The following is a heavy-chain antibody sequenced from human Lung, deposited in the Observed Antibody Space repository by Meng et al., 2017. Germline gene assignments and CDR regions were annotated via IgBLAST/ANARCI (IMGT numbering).Heavy chain of an antibody. Sequence: QVQLVQSGAEGKKPGASVKVSCKASGYTFTHHGNSWIRKAPGQGLEWMGWISCYNGDTNYEQNLQGRVTMTIDKSTSTAYMDLRSLRSDDTAVYYCARDPSNTSGRYAYFDYWGQGTLVTVSS. CDR2: ISCYNGDT. V-gene: IGHV1-18*01. D-gene: IGHD6-19*01. J-gene: IGHJ4*02. CDR1: GYTFTHHG. CDR3: ARDPSNTSGRYAYFDY.